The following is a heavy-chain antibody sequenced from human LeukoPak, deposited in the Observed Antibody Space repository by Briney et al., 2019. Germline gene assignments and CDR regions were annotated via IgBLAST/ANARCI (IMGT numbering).Heavy chain of an antibody. CDR3: VRKQLTGDWTSAFDI. V-gene: IGHV3-23*01. CDR1: GFTFSSYG. Sequence: QSGGSLRLSCAASGFTFSSYGMSWVRQAPGKGLEWVSAISGSGGSTYYADSVKGRFTVSRDNAKNSLYLQMSSLRAEDTAVYYCVRKQLTGDWTSAFDIWGQGTMVTVSS. D-gene: IGHD7-27*01. CDR2: ISGSGGST. J-gene: IGHJ3*02.